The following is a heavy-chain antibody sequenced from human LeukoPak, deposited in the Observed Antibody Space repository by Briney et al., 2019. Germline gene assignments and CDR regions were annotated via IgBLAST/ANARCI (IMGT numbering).Heavy chain of an antibody. CDR2: ISGDGGST. CDR1: GFMFHDYA. CDR3: ARESESSGWYDY. J-gene: IGHJ4*02. V-gene: IGHV3-43*02. Sequence: GGSLGLSCAAPGFMFHDYAIHWVRQAPGKGLEWVSLISGDGGSTFYADAVKGRFTISRDNSKNSLYLQMNSLRSDDTALYYCARESESSGWYDYWGQGTLVTVSS. D-gene: IGHD6-19*01.